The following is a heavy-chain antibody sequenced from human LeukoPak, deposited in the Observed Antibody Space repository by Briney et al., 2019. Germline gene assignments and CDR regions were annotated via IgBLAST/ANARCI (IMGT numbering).Heavy chain of an antibody. CDR3: ARGRQWLQLKSAFDI. Sequence: SVKVSCKASGYTFTSYAISWVRQAPGQGLEWMGGIIPIFGTANYAQKFQGRVTITTDESTSTAYMELSSLRSEDTAVYYCARGRQWLQLKSAFDIWGQGTMVTVSS. V-gene: IGHV1-69*05. CDR1: GYTFTSYA. CDR2: IIPIFGTA. D-gene: IGHD5-24*01. J-gene: IGHJ3*02.